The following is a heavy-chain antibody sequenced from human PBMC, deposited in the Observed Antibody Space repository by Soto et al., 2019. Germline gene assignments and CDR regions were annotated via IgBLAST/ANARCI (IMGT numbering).Heavy chain of an antibody. J-gene: IGHJ4*02. Sequence: EVQLVESGGGLIQPGGSLILSCAASGFTVSSTYMSWVRQTPGKGLEWVSVIYSGGSTYYADSVKGRFTISRDNSKNTLYLQLNSLRAEDTAVYYCARDYGSGIFDYWGQGTLVTVSS. CDR1: GFTVSSTY. CDR3: ARDYGSGIFDY. D-gene: IGHD3-10*01. V-gene: IGHV3-53*01. CDR2: IYSGGST.